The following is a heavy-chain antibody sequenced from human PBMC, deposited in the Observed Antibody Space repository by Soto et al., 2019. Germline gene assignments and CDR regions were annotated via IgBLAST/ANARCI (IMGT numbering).Heavy chain of an antibody. J-gene: IGHJ5*02. CDR3: ALGSVYYLSRSCCDP. V-gene: IGHV1-69*12. CDR1: GGTFSSYA. Sequence: QVQLVQSGAEVKKPGSSVKVSCKASGGTFSSYAISWVRQAPGQGLEWMGGIIPIFGTENYAQKFQGRVRIVADGSRRRCYLDLSRLRAEYTVVYYIALGSVYYLSRSCCDPRGQVTLVTVSS. D-gene: IGHD1-26*01. CDR2: IIPIFGTE.